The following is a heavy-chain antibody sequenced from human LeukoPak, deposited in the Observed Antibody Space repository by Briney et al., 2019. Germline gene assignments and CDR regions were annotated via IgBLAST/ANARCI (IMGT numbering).Heavy chain of an antibody. CDR1: GGSISSSSYY. V-gene: IGHV4-30-4*07. J-gene: IGHJ5*02. Sequence: SETLSLTCTVSGGSISSSSYYWSWIRQPPGKGLEWIGYFYYSGSTYYNPSLKSRVTISVDTSKNQLSLKLSSVTAADTAVYYCARESNYHGSGTGWFDPWGQGTLVTVSS. CDR2: FYYSGST. CDR3: ARESNYHGSGTGWFDP. D-gene: IGHD3-10*01.